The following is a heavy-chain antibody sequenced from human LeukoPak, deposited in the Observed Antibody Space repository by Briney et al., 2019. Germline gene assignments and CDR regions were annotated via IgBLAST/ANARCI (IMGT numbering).Heavy chain of an antibody. CDR2: IYYTGNT. CDR3: ARQTGSGLFILP. J-gene: IGHJ4*02. D-gene: IGHD3/OR15-3a*01. V-gene: IGHV4-39*01. CDR1: GGSISSSSYY. Sequence: SETLSLTCTVSGGSISSSSYYWGWVRQPPGMGLEWIGSIYYTGNTYYNASLKSQVSISIDTSKNQFPLKLTSVTAADTAVYYCARQTGSGLFILPGGQGTLVTVSS.